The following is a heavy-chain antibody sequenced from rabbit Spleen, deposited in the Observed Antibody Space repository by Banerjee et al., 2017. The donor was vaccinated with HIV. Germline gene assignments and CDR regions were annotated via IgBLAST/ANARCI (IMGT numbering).Heavy chain of an antibody. V-gene: IGHV1S40*01. CDR1: GFSFCSSYW. Sequence: QSLEESGGHLVQTGASLPLTCTASGFSFCSSYWICWVRQAPGKGLEWIACIYTANGNTDGASGAKGQFTISKTSSTTVTLQMTSVTAADTATYFCARGIWSGTTDYEYNYGMDLWGPGTLVTVS. D-gene: IGHD7-1*01. CDR3: ARGIWSGTTDYEYNYGMDL. CDR2: IYTANGNT. J-gene: IGHJ6*01.